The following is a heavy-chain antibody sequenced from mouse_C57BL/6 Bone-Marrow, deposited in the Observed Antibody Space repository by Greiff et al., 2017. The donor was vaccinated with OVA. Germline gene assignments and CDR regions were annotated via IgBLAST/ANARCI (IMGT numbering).Heavy chain of an antibody. V-gene: IGHV1-81*01. D-gene: IGHD2-2*01. CDR3: ARWLPYTMDY. Sequence: QVQLQQSGAELARPGASVKLSCKASGYTFTSYGISWVKQRTGQGLEWIGEIYPRSGNTYYNEKFKGKATLTADKSSSTAYMELRSLTSEDSAVYFCARWLPYTMDYWGQGTSVTVSS. J-gene: IGHJ4*01. CDR1: GYTFTSYG. CDR2: IYPRSGNT.